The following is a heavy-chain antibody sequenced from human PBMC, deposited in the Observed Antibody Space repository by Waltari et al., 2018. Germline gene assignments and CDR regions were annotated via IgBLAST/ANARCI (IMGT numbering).Heavy chain of an antibody. CDR3: ARETGGEWLHEFDY. J-gene: IGHJ4*02. CDR2: IIPIFGTA. D-gene: IGHD5-12*01. V-gene: IGHV1-69*13. Sequence: QVQLVQSGAEVKKPGSSVKVSCKASGGTLSSYAISWVRQAPGQGLDWMGRIIPIFGTANYAQKFQGRVTITADKSTSTAYMELSSLRSEDTAVYYCARETGGEWLHEFDYWGQGTLVTVSS. CDR1: GGTLSSYA.